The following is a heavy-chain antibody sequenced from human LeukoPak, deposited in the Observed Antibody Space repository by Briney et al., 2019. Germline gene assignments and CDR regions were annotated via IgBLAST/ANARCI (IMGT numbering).Heavy chain of an antibody. V-gene: IGHV1-46*02. J-gene: IGHJ6*02. CDR1: GYTFNSLY. CDR2: INPSGGST. CDR3: ARSQILAYCGGDCSATDYYYYGMDV. Sequence: SLTVCSWATGYTFNSLYMHGVRQAPGQRLEWMGIINPSGGSTSYAQKFQGRVTMTRDTSTSTVYMELSSLRSEDTAVYYCARSQILAYCGGDCSATDYYYYGMDVWGQGTTVTVSS. D-gene: IGHD2-21*02.